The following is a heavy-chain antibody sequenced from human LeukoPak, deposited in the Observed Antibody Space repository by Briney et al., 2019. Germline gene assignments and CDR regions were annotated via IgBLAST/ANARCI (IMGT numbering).Heavy chain of an antibody. CDR2: ISGSGTNT. J-gene: IGHJ4*02. V-gene: IGHV3-23*01. CDR3: AKGSRPVVAATFFHY. Sequence: GGTLRLSCAASGFTFSSYGMSWVRQAPWKGLEWVSVISGSGTNTDYADSVKGRFTISRDNSKNTLYVQMNSLRAEDTAVYYCAKGSRPVVAATFFHYWGQGTLVTVSS. CDR1: GFTFSSYG. D-gene: IGHD2-15*01.